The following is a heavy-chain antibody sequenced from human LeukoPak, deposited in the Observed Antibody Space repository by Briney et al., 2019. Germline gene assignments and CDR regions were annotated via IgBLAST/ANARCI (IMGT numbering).Heavy chain of an antibody. CDR2: ISGSGTNT. D-gene: IGHD2-21*01. V-gene: IGHV3-23*01. CDR1: GFTFSNYW. CDR3: ANQYCGRWGDD. J-gene: IGHJ4*02. Sequence: GGSLRLSCAASGFTFSNYWMTWVRQAPGQGLEWVSSISGSGTNTYYADSVKGLFTISRDNSKSTLYLQVNTLSAADTALSYRANQYCGRWGDDWGQGTLVTVSS.